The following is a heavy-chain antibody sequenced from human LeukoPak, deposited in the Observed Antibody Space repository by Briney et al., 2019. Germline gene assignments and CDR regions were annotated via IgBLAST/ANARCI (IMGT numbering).Heavy chain of an antibody. CDR3: ARGTTVERPFFNY. CDR2: FYATGGT. CDR1: GASISSYY. Sequence: NPSETLSLTCTVSGASISSYYWSWIRQPAGGGREWIGRFYATGGTKYNPSLQSRVTMSVDTSKTQFSLKLSSVTAADTAVYYCARGTTVERPFFNYWGQGTLVTVSS. D-gene: IGHD1-1*01. V-gene: IGHV4-4*07. J-gene: IGHJ4*02.